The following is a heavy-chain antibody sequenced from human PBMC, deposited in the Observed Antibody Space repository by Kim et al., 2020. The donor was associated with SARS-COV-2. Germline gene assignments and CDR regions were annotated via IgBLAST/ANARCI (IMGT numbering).Heavy chain of an antibody. CDR2: ISYDGRNK. V-gene: IGHV3-30-3*01. D-gene: IGHD3-22*01. J-gene: IGHJ6*02. Sequence: GGSLRLSCAASGLSFDSSAMNWVRQAPGKGLEWVAVISYDGRNKDFADSVKGRFIISRDNSKSTLYLQMNTLRVEDTAVYYCARGNYHESLSLSGYYNGMDVWGQGTTVTVSS. CDR3: ARGNYHESLSLSGYYNGMDV. CDR1: GLSFDSSA.